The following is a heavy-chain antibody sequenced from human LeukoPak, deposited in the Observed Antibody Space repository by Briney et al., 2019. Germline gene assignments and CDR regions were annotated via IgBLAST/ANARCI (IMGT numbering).Heavy chain of an antibody. Sequence: ASVKVSCKASGGTFSRNDISWVRQAPGQGLEWMGRIIPIFGTANYAQKFQGRVTITTDESTSTAYMELNSLRSEDTAIYYCARKTSDWYAALDHWGQGTLVTVSS. CDR2: IIPIFGTA. D-gene: IGHD6-19*01. V-gene: IGHV1-69*05. J-gene: IGHJ4*02. CDR1: GGTFSRND. CDR3: ARKTSDWYAALDH.